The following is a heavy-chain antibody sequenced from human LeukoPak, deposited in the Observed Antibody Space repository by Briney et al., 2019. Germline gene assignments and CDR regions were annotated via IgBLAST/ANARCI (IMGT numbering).Heavy chain of an antibody. CDR3: ARVDPPLGYCSGGSCYSYFDY. D-gene: IGHD2-15*01. V-gene: IGHV1-46*01. Sequence: ASVKVSCKASGYTSTSYYMHWVRQAPGQGLEWMGIINPSGGSTSYAQKFQGRVTMTRDTSTSTVYMELSSLRSEDTAVYYCARVDPPLGYCSGGSCYSYFDYWGQGTLVTVSS. CDR2: INPSGGST. J-gene: IGHJ4*02. CDR1: GYTSTSYY.